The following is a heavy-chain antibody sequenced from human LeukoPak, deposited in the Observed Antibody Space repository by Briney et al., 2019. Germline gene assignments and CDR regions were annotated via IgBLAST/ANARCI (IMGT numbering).Heavy chain of an antibody. CDR1: GFTFNSYT. Sequence: GGSLRLSCAASGFTFNSYTMSWVRQAPGKGLEWVSSICDSGDTTYYADSVKGRFTISRDNSKSALYLQMNSLRAEDTAVYYCAKAVGGSCYSGTDHWGQGALVTVSS. J-gene: IGHJ4*02. D-gene: IGHD2-15*01. CDR3: AKAVGGSCYSGTDH. V-gene: IGHV3-23*01. CDR2: ICDSGDTT.